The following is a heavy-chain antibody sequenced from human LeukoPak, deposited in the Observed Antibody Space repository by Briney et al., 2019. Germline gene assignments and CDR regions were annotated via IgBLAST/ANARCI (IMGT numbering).Heavy chain of an antibody. CDR3: ARDASTYYYGSGSYYYGMDV. CDR1: GGSISSSSYY. CDR2: IYYSGST. Sequence: SETLSLTCTVSGGSISSSSYYWGWIRQPPRKGLEWIGSIYYSGSTYYNPSLKSRVTISVDTSKNQFSLKLSSVTAADTAVYYCARDASTYYYGSGSYYYGMDVWGQGTTVTVSS. J-gene: IGHJ6*02. V-gene: IGHV4-39*07. D-gene: IGHD3-10*01.